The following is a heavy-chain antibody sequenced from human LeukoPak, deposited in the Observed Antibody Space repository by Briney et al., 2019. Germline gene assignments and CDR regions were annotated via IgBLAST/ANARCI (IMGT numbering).Heavy chain of an antibody. CDR2: ISSSSSYI. V-gene: IGHV3-21*01. CDR3: ARDLAPKDDFYCSSTSCPIDYFDY. J-gene: IGHJ4*02. CDR1: EFTFSSYT. Sequence: GGSLRLSCAASEFTFSSYTMNWVRQAPGKGLEWVSSISSSSSYIYYADSVKGRFTISRDNAKNSLYLQMNSLRAEDTAVYYCARDLAPKDDFYCSSTSCPIDYFDYWGQGTLVTVSS. D-gene: IGHD2-2*01.